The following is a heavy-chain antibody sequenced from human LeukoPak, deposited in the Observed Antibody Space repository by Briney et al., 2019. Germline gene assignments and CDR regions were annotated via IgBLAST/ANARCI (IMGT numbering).Heavy chain of an antibody. CDR2: IKSKTDGGTT. V-gene: IGHV3-15*01. J-gene: IGHJ4*02. D-gene: IGHD3-22*01. CDR1: GFTFSNAW. CDR3: TTSITMIVMVNADY. Sequence: GGSLRLSCAASGFTFSNAWMSWVRQAPGKGLEWVGRIKSKTDGGTTDYAAPVKGRFTISRDDSKNTLYLQMNSLKTEDTAVYYCTTSITMIVMVNADYWGQGTLVTVSS.